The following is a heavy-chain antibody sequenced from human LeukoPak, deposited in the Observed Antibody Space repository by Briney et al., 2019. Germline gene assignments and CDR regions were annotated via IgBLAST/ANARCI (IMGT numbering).Heavy chain of an antibody. CDR3: ARVEGYCGGDCYNAFDI. D-gene: IGHD2-21*02. V-gene: IGHV4-34*01. CDR1: GGSFSGYY. J-gene: IGHJ3*02. CDR2: INHSGST. Sequence: SETLSLTCAVYGGSFSGYYWSWIRQPPGKGLEWIGEINHSGSTNYNPSLKSRVTISVDTSKNQFSLKLSSVTAADTAVYYCARVEGYCGGDCYNAFDIWGQGTMVTVSS.